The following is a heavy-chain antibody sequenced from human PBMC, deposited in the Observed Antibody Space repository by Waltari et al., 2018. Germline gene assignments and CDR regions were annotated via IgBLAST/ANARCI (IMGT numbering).Heavy chain of an antibody. CDR3: AREVVPAAKIVANWFDP. D-gene: IGHD2-2*01. CDR1: GYSLPHYA. V-gene: IGHV7-4-1*02. CDR2: ITTNAENP. Sequence: QLQLVLSGSEWKRHGAAVKVSCKACGYSLPHYAINRVRQAPGQGLELMGWITTNAENPTYTQGFTRRFVFSLDTSVSTADLQINDLKAEDTAIYYCAREVVPAAKIVANWFDPWGQGTQVTVSS. J-gene: IGHJ5*02.